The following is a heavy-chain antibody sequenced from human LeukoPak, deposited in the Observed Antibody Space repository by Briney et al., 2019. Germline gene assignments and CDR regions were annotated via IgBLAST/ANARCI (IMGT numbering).Heavy chain of an antibody. D-gene: IGHD5-24*01. CDR1: GFNFAGYT. J-gene: IGHJ3*01. CDR2: IGASGGST. V-gene: IGHV3-23*01. CDR3: AKDLGQRWLQSDAFDF. Sequence: GGSLRLSCAASGFNFAGYTMNWVRQAPGKGLEWVSGIGASGGSTFYADSVKVRFIISRDNSKSTVDLQLNSLRADDTALYYCAKDLGQRWLQSDAFDFWGQGTMVTVSS.